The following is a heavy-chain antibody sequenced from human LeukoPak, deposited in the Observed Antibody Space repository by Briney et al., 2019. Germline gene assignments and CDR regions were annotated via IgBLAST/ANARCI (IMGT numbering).Heavy chain of an antibody. V-gene: IGHV3-30*03. D-gene: IGHD3-10*01. J-gene: IGHJ4*02. CDR2: MSYDGSNR. Sequence: GGSLRLSCTASGFTFSSYAMHWVRQAPGKGLEWVAVMSYDGSNRYYADSVKGRFTISRDNAKNSLYLQMNSLRAEDTALYYCARNMVRGVVKLDYWGQGTLVTVSS. CDR1: GFTFSSYA. CDR3: ARNMVRGVVKLDY.